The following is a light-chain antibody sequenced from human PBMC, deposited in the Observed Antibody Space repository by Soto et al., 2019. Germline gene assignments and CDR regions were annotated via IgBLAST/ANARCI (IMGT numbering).Light chain of an antibody. CDR3: QQYYSYPQT. Sequence: AIRMTQAPSSLSASTVYRVTITCRASQGISSYLAWYQQKPGKAPKLLIYAASTLQSGVPSRFSGSGSGTDFTLTISCLHSEDFATYYCQQYYSYPQTFGQGTKVDIK. CDR2: AAS. V-gene: IGKV1-8*01. CDR1: QGISSY. J-gene: IGKJ1*01.